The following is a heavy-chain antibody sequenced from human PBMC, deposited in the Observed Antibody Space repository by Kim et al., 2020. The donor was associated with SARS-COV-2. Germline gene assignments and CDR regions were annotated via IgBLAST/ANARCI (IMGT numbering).Heavy chain of an antibody. J-gene: IGHJ4*02. V-gene: IGHV3-30*04. CDR2: ISYDGGNK. Sequence: GGSLRLSCAASGFTFSSYAMHWVRQAPGKGLEWVAVISYDGGNKYYADSVKGRFTISRDNSKNTLYLQMNSLRAEDTAVYYCARDLDSGYDYTLFYWGQGTLVTVSS. CDR3: ARDLDSGYDYTLFY. D-gene: IGHD5-12*01. CDR1: GFTFSSYA.